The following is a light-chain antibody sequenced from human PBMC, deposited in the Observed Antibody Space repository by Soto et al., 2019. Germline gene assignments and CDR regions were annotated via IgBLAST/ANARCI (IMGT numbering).Light chain of an antibody. CDR3: QQYHRFFS. CDR2: DAS. V-gene: IGKV1-5*01. J-gene: IGKJ3*01. CDR1: QSVISW. Sequence: DIQMTQSPYTLSASVGDRVTITCRASQSVISWVAWYQQKPGKAPKLLISDASTLDTGVPSRFSGSGSETEFTLTISSLQPDDFAAYYYQQYHRFFSFSPRTKVDVK.